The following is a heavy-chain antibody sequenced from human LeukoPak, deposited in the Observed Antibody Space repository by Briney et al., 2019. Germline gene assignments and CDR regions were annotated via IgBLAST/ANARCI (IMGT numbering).Heavy chain of an antibody. D-gene: IGHD3-10*01. CDR3: ASLNPGVLWFGESPDFDY. CDR1: IESFSGHS. Sequence: SETLSLTCAVYIESFSGHSWTWIRQSPGKGLEWIGEINHSGNTNYNPSLKSRVTISVDSSKNQFSLKLSSVTAADTAVYYCASLNPGVLWFGESPDFDYWGQGTLVTVSS. CDR2: INHSGNT. V-gene: IGHV4-34*01. J-gene: IGHJ4*02.